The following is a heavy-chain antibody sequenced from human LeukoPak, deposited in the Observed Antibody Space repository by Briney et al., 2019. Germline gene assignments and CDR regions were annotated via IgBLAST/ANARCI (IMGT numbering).Heavy chain of an antibody. CDR3: ARMNVVRAIDY. Sequence: GGSLGLSCAASGFTVSSNYMSWVRQAPGKGLEWVSVIYSGGSTYCADSVKGRFTISRDNSKNTLYLQMNSLRAEDTAVYYCARMNVVRAIDYWGQGTLVTVSS. D-gene: IGHD1-26*01. CDR2: IYSGGST. J-gene: IGHJ4*02. CDR1: GFTVSSNY. V-gene: IGHV3-53*01.